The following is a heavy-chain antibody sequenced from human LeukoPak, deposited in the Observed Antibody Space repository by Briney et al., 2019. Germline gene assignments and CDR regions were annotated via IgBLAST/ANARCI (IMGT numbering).Heavy chain of an antibody. V-gene: IGHV4-4*07. D-gene: IGHD3-3*01. Sequence: PSETLSLTCTVSGGSISSYYWSWIRQPAGKGLEWIGRIYTSGSTNYNPSLESRVTMSVDTSKNQFSLKLSSVTAADTAVYYCARVYYDFWRGSWAGAFDIWGQGTMVTVSS. CDR1: GGSISSYY. J-gene: IGHJ3*02. CDR3: ARVYYDFWRGSWAGAFDI. CDR2: IYTSGST.